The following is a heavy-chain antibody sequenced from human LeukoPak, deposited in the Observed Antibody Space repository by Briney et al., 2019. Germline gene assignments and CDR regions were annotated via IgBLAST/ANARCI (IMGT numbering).Heavy chain of an antibody. Sequence: PAGSLRLSCAASGFTFNSYWMSWARQAPGKGLEWVGNINQDGSVKYYVDSVKGRFTISRDNAKNSLYLQMNSLRAEDTAVYYCATSRDSSGVDWGQGTLVTVSS. D-gene: IGHD3-22*01. J-gene: IGHJ4*02. CDR1: GFTFNSYW. CDR2: INQDGSVK. CDR3: ATSRDSSGVD. V-gene: IGHV3-7*01.